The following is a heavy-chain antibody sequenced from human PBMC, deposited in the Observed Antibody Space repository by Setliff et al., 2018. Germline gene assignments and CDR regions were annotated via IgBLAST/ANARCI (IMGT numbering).Heavy chain of an antibody. D-gene: IGHD6-19*01. CDR1: GGTFSSYA. V-gene: IGHV1-69*06. Sequence: ASVKVSCKASGGTFSSYAISWVRQAPGQGPEWMGRIIPIFGTANYAQKFQGRVTITADKSTSTAYMELSSLRSEDTAVYYCARDPWQWLTTFTSAEYFQHWGQGTLVTVS. CDR2: IIPIFGTA. CDR3: ARDPWQWLTTFTSAEYFQH. J-gene: IGHJ1*01.